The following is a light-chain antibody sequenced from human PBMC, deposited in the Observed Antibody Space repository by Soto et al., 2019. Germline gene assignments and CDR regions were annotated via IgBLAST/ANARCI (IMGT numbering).Light chain of an antibody. J-gene: IGLJ1*01. CDR2: EGS. V-gene: IGLV2-23*01. Sequence: QSALAQPASVSGSPGQSITISCTGTSSDVGSYNLVSWYQHHPGKAPKLMIYEGSKRPSGLSNRFSGSKSGNTASLTISGLQAEDDADYYCCSYAGSRTIYVFGTGTKVTVL. CDR1: SSDVGSYNL. CDR3: CSYAGSRTIYV.